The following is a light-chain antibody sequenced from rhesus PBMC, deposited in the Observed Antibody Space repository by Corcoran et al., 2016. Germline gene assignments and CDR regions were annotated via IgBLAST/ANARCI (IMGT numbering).Light chain of an antibody. CDR2: DTF. CDR3: QQYNNWPLT. V-gene: IGKV3-35*01. CDR1: QSVSSN. Sequence: EIVLTQSPATLSLSPGERATLSCRASQSVSSNLAWYQQKTGQAPRLLIYDTFNRATGIPDRFSGSGSVTDFTLTISSLEPEDVGIYYFQQYNNWPLTFGGGTKVDLK. J-gene: IGKJ4*01.